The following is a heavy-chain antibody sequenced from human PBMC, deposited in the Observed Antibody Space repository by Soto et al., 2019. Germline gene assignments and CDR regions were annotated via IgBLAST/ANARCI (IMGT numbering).Heavy chain of an antibody. V-gene: IGHV1-69*13. CDR2: IIPIFGTA. Sequence: SVKVSCKASGGTFSSYAISWVRQAPGQGLEWMGGIIPIFGTANYAQKFQGRVTITADESTSTAYMELSSLRSEDTAVYYCARAQLGLELLYNDAFDIWGQGTRVTVSS. D-gene: IGHD1-7*01. CDR3: ARAQLGLELLYNDAFDI. J-gene: IGHJ3*02. CDR1: GGTFSSYA.